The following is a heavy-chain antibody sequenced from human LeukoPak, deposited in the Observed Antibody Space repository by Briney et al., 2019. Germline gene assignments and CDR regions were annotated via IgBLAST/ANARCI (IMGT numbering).Heavy chain of an antibody. V-gene: IGHV3-23*01. Sequence: PSGTLSLTCAVSGGSLNSTNWWSWVRQAPGKGLEWVSAISGSGGSTYYADSVKGRFTISRDNSKNTLYLQMNSLRAEDTAVYYCAKDAQHDYGVSHPLNSFDPWGQGTLVTVSS. D-gene: IGHD4-17*01. CDR1: GGSLNSTN. J-gene: IGHJ5*02. CDR2: ISGSGGST. CDR3: AKDAQHDYGVSHPLNSFDP.